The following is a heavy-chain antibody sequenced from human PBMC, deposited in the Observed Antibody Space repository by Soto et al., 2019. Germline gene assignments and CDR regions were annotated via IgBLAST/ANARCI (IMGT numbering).Heavy chain of an antibody. V-gene: IGHV4-34*01. CDR3: ARGRGSSKNYGMDV. Sequence: PSETLSLTCAVYGGSFSGYYWSWIRQPPGKGLEWIGEINHSGSTNYNPSLKSRVTISVDTSKNQFSLKLSSVTAADTAVYYCARGRGSSKNYGMDVWGQGTTVTVSS. CDR1: GGSFSGYY. CDR2: INHSGST. D-gene: IGHD6-13*01. J-gene: IGHJ6*02.